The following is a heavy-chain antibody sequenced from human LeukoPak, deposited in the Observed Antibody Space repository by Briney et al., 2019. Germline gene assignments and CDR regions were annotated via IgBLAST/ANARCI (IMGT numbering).Heavy chain of an antibody. CDR1: GFTFSNYW. CDR3: VGSDY. J-gene: IGHJ4*02. CDR2: IKQDGSEK. V-gene: IGHV3-7*01. Sequence: GGSLRLSCAASGFTFSNYWMSWVRQAPGKGLEWVANIKQDGSEKYYVDSVKGRFTISRDNAKNSLYLQMNSLRAEDTAMYYCVGSDYWGQGTLVTVSS.